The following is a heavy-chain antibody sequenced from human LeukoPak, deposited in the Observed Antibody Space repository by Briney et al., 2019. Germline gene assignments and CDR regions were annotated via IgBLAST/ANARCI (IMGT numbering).Heavy chain of an antibody. Sequence: GGSLRLSCAASGFTFSNYVMNWVRQPPRKGLDWVSGISGGGSTFYADSVRGRFTISRDNSRNTLYLQMNSLSAEDTAVYYCAKGVAVAGSWYWFDPWGQGTLVTVSS. D-gene: IGHD6-19*01. J-gene: IGHJ5*02. CDR2: ISGGGST. V-gene: IGHV3-23*01. CDR3: AKGVAVAGSWYWFDP. CDR1: GFTFSNYV.